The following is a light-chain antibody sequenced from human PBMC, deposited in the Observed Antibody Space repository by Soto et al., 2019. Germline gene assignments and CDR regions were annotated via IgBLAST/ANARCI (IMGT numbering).Light chain of an antibody. J-gene: IGKJ3*01. Sequence: DIQMTQSPSSLSPAVGDRVTITCRASQGISTYLAWYQQKPGKVPKLLIYAASTLQSGVPSLFSGSGSGTDFTLTISSRQPDDVATYYCQKYNSAPLTFGPGTKVAI. CDR2: AAS. CDR1: QGISTY. CDR3: QKYNSAPLT. V-gene: IGKV1-27*01.